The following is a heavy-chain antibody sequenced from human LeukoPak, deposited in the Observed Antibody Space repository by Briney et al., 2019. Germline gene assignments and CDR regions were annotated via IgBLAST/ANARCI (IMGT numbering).Heavy chain of an antibody. D-gene: IGHD3-16*01. CDR2: IKQDGSVK. Sequence: GGPLRLSCAASGFTFSAYWMAWVRQATGKGLEWVGNIKQDGSVKNYVDSVKGRFTISRDNAKNSLYLQMSSLCAEDTAVYLFAGDVCGSLDCGGEGTLVTVSS. CDR3: AGDVCGSLDC. V-gene: IGHV3-7*05. J-gene: IGHJ4*02. CDR1: GFTFSAYW.